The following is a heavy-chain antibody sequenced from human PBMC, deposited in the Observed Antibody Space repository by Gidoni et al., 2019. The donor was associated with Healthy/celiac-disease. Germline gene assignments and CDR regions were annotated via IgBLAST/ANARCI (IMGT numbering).Heavy chain of an antibody. V-gene: IGHV3-21*01. Sequence: EVQLVESGGCLVKPGGSLRLSCAASVVTFSSYSMNWVRQAPGKGLEWVSSISSSSSYIYYADSVKGRFTISRDNAKNSLYLQMNSLRAEDTAVYYCARDLGAYDSSGYYRWFDPWGQGTLVTVSS. CDR3: ARDLGAYDSSGYYRWFDP. CDR1: VVTFSSYS. D-gene: IGHD3-22*01. CDR2: ISSSSSYI. J-gene: IGHJ5*02.